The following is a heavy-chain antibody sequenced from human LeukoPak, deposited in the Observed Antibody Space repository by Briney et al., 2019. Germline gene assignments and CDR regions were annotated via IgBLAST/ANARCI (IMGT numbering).Heavy chain of an antibody. J-gene: IGHJ4*02. CDR1: GASVSSTSYY. V-gene: IGHV4-61*01. D-gene: IGHD6-13*01. CDR2: LSYNMHS. Sequence: PSETPSLTCTVSGASVSSTSYYWSWIRQPPGKGLEWVGFLSYNMHSDYNPSLKSRVTISVDTSKNQFSLRLSSVTAADTAIYYCARVAASGTGPDYWGQGTLVTVSS. CDR3: ARVAASGTGPDY.